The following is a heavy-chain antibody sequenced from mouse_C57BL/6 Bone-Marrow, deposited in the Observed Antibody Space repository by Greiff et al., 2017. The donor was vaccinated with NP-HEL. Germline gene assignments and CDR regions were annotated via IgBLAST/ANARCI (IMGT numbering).Heavy chain of an antibody. CDR1: GYTFTDYY. V-gene: IGHV1-19*01. CDR3: ARKGPYYFDY. J-gene: IGHJ2*01. Sequence: EVKLMESGPVLVKPGASVKMSCKASGYTFTDYYMNWVKQSHGKSLEWIGVINPYNGGTSYNQKFKGKATLTVDKSSSTAYMELNSLTSEDSAVYYCARKGPYYFDYWGQGTTLTVSS. CDR2: INPYNGGT.